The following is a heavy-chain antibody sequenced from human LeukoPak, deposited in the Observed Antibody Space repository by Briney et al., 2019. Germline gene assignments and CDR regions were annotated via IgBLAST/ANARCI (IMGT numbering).Heavy chain of an antibody. V-gene: IGHV3-21*01. D-gene: IGHD2-15*01. J-gene: IGHJ4*02. Sequence: PGGSLRLSCAASGFTFSSYSMNWVRQAPGKGLEWVSSISSSSSYIYYTDSVKGRFTISRDNAKNSLYLQMNSLRAEDTAVYYCARGKDSAFGYWGQGTLVTVSS. CDR3: ARGKDSAFGY. CDR1: GFTFSSYS. CDR2: ISSSSSYI.